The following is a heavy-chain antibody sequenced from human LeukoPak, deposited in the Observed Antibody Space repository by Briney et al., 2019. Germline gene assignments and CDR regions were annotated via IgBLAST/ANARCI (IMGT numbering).Heavy chain of an antibody. Sequence: GASVKVSCKASGGTFSSYAISWVRQAPGQGVEWMGGIIPIFGTANYAQKFQGRVTITADESTSTAYMELSSLRSEDTAVYYCARGGVPAAPLDYWGQGTLVTVSS. V-gene: IGHV1-69*13. CDR3: ARGGVPAAPLDY. CDR2: IIPIFGTA. D-gene: IGHD2-2*01. J-gene: IGHJ4*02. CDR1: GGTFSSYA.